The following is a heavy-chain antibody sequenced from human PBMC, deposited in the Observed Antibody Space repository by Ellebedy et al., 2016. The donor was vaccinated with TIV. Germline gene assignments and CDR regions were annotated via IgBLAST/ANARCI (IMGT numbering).Heavy chain of an antibody. D-gene: IGHD2-21*02. CDR3: ARCQMGYCGGDCYSPWYFDL. CDR1: GFTFGDYW. CDR2: IKYDGTER. Sequence: GESLKISCAASGFTFGDYWMSWVRQAPGKGLEWVANIKYDGTERYYVDSMKGRFTISRDNAKNSLYLQMNSLRAEDTAVYYCARCQMGYCGGDCYSPWYFDLWGRGTLVTFSS. J-gene: IGHJ2*01. V-gene: IGHV3-7*01.